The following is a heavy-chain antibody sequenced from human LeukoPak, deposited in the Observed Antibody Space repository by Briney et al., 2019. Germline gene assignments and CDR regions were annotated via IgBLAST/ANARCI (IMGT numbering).Heavy chain of an antibody. Sequence: PSETLSLTCTVSGGSVSDYYWSWLRQSPGKGLEWIGYIYYTGTSYNPSLKSRVTISADTSKNQFSLKLSSVTAADTAVYYCARTGRYSYGLDYWGQGTLVTVSS. CDR2: IYYTGT. CDR1: GGSVSDYY. CDR3: ARTGRYSYGLDY. J-gene: IGHJ4*02. D-gene: IGHD5-18*01. V-gene: IGHV4-59*02.